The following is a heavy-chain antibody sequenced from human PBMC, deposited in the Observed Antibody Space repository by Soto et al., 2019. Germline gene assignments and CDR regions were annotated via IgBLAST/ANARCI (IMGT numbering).Heavy chain of an antibody. D-gene: IGHD3-9*01. CDR2: IIPIFGTA. Sequence: SVKVSCKASGGTFSSYAISWVRQAPGQGLEWMGGIIPIFGTANYAQKFQGRVTITADESTSTAYMELSSLRSEDTAVYYCARGADILTGDAFDIWGQGTMGTVSS. V-gene: IGHV1-69*13. CDR1: GGTFSSYA. J-gene: IGHJ3*02. CDR3: ARGADILTGDAFDI.